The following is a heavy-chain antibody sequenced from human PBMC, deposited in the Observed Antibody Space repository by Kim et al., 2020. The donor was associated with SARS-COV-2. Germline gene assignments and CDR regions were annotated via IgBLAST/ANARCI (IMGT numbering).Heavy chain of an antibody. V-gene: IGHV3-23*01. CDR1: GFTFSSYA. CDR3: AKGAQDIVVVPAPAAFDI. CDR2: ISGSGGST. Sequence: GGSLRLSCAASGFTFSSYAMSWVRQAPGKGLEWVSAISGSGGSTYYADSVKGRFTISRDNSKNTLYLQMNSLRAEDTAVYYCAKGAQDIVVVPAPAAFDIWGQGTMVTVSS. D-gene: IGHD2-2*01. J-gene: IGHJ3*02.